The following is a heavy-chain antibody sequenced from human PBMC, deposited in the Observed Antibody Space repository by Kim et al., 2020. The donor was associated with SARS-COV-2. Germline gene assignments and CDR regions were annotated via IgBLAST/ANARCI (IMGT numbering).Heavy chain of an antibody. J-gene: IGHJ6*02. CDR2: INPNSGGT. Sequence: ASVKVSCKASGYTFTGYYMHWVRQAPGQGLEWMGWINPNSGGTNYAQKFQGRVTMTGDTSISTAYMELSRLRSDETAVYYCARAGSMVRGLNYYYGMEVWGQGTTVTVSS. CDR3: ARAGSMVRGLNYYYGMEV. CDR1: GYTFTGYY. V-gene: IGHV1-2*02. D-gene: IGHD3-10*01.